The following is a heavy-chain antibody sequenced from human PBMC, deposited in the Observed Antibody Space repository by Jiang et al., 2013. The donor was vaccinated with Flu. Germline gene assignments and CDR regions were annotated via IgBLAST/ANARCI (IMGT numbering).Heavy chain of an antibody. Sequence: LLKPSETLSLTCAVYGGSFSGYYWSWIRQPPGKGLEWIGEINHSGSTNYNPSLKSRVTISVDTSKNQFSLKLSSVTAADTAVYYCARGAKAIPYNLVRGVTRHGWFDPWGQGTL. J-gene: IGHJ5*02. V-gene: IGHV4-34*01. D-gene: IGHD3-10*01. CDR2: INHSGST. CDR1: GGSFSGYY. CDR3: ARGAKAIPYNLVRGVTRHGWFDP.